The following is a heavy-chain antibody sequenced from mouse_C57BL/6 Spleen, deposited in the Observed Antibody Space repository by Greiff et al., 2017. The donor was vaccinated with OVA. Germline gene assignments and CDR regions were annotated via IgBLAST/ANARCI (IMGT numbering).Heavy chain of an antibody. Sequence: VQLQQSGPELVKPGASVKMSCKASGYTFTDYNMHWVKQSHGKSLEWIGYINPNNGGTSYNQKFKGKATLTVNKSSSTAYMELRSLTSEDSAVYYCGGGDYDEGDYFDYWGQGTTLTVSS. CDR1: GYTFTDYN. J-gene: IGHJ2*01. D-gene: IGHD2-4*01. CDR3: GGGDYDEGDYFDY. V-gene: IGHV1-22*01. CDR2: INPNNGGT.